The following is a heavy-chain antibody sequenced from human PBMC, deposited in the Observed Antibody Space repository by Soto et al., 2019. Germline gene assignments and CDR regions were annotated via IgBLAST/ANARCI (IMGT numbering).Heavy chain of an antibody. D-gene: IGHD1-7*01. CDR1: GFTFSSYG. J-gene: IGHJ3*02. CDR2: IWYDGSNK. CDR3: ARDSIRYNWNSRGAFVI. Sequence: QVQLVESGGGVVQPGRSLRLSCAASGFTFSSYGMHWVRQAPGKGLEWVAVIWYDGSNKYYADSVKGRFTISRDNSKNTRFLQMNSLRAEDTAVYYCARDSIRYNWNSRGAFVIWGQGTMVTVSS. V-gene: IGHV3-33*01.